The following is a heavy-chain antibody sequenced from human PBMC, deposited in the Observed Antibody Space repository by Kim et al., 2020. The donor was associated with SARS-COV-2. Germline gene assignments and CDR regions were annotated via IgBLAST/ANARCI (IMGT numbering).Heavy chain of an antibody. V-gene: IGHV4-59*01. CDR3: ARVPPSTWLQYSGPLAPDY. Sequence: SETLSLTCTVSGGSIRSYYWSWIRQPPGKGLEWIGYIYYSGSTKYNPSLKSRVTISVDTSKNQFSLKLTSVTAADTAVYYCARVPPSTWLQYSGPLAPDYWGQGTLVTVSS. J-gene: IGHJ4*02. CDR2: IYYSGST. CDR1: GGSIRSYY. D-gene: IGHD5-12*01.